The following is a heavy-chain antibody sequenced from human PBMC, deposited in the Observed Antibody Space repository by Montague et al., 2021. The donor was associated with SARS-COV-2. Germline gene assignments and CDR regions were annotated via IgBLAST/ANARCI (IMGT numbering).Heavy chain of an antibody. Sequence: TRSLTCTVSGDSISSSSYNWGWIRQPPGKGLEWIGSVHYSGRPYYNPSLKSRVTIYVDTSKNQLSLKLSSVTAADTAVYYCTRHVHMTWPEPSPGFDYWGQGTLVTVSS. CDR2: VHYSGRP. D-gene: IGHD1-1*01. V-gene: IGHV4-39*01. J-gene: IGHJ4*02. CDR1: GDSISSSSYN. CDR3: TRHVHMTWPEPSPGFDY.